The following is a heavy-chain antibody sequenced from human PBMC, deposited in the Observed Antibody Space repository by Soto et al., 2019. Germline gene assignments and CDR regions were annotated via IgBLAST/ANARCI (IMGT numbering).Heavy chain of an antibody. CDR1: GFTFSSYA. D-gene: IGHD4-17*01. CDR2: ISGSGGST. CDR3: VRSKGEYSYGTPFDY. J-gene: IGHJ4*02. Sequence: GGSLRLSCAASGFTFSSYAMSWVRQAPGKGLEWVSAISGSGGSTYYADSVKGRFTISRDNSKNTLYLQMNSQRPEDTALYYCVRSKGEYSYGTPFDYWGQGTLVTVSS. V-gene: IGHV3-23*01.